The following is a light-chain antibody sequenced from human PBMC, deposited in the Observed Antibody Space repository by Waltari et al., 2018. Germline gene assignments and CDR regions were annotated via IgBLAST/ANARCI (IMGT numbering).Light chain of an antibody. V-gene: IGLV2-14*01. CDR2: EVT. CDR1: SSDVGGYKY. CDR3: SSYTSSTYPVV. J-gene: IGLJ2*01. Sequence: QSALTQPASVSGSPGQSVTISCTGTSSDVGGYKYVSWCQQHPGNAPNLMIYEVTHRPSVVSKRVSGSKSGNTASLTISGLQAEDEADYYCSSYTSSTYPVVFGGGTKLTVL.